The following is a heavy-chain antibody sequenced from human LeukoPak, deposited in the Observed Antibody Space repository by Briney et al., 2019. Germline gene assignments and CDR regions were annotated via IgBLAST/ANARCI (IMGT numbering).Heavy chain of an antibody. V-gene: IGHV4-30-4*01. CDR2: IYYSGST. D-gene: IGHD2-15*01. CDR3: ARGGKAAVRFDL. Sequence: SETLSLTCTVSGGSISSGDYYWSWIRQPPGRGLVWFGYIYYSGSTYYNPSLKSRVTISVDTSKNQFSLKLSSVTAADTAVYYCARGGKAAVRFDLWGRGTLVTVSS. CDR1: GGSISSGDYY. J-gene: IGHJ2*01.